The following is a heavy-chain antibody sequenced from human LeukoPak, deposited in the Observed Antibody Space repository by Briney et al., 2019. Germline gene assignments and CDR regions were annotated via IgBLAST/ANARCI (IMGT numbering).Heavy chain of an antibody. CDR1: GYTFTGYY. J-gene: IGHJ4*02. Sequence: GASVKVSCKASGYTFTGYYMHWVRQAPGQGLEWMGWINPNSGGTNYAQKFQGRVTMTRDTSTSTAYMELSRLRSDDTAVYYCASFCSSTSCYVGGDYFDYWGQGTLVTVSS. V-gene: IGHV1-2*02. D-gene: IGHD2-2*01. CDR2: INPNSGGT. CDR3: ASFCSSTSCYVGGDYFDY.